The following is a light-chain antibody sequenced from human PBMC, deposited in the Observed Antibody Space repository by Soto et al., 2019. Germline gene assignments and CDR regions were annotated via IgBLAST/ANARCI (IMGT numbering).Light chain of an antibody. V-gene: IGKV3-11*01. CDR1: QSVSSY. CDR3: QQRGGWPPLT. CDR2: DAS. J-gene: IGKJ4*01. Sequence: EIVLTQSPATLSLSPGERATLSCRASQSVSSYLAWYQQKPGQAPRLLVYDASNRATGIPARFSGSGSGTDFHLTISSLEPEDFAVYYCQQRGGWPPLTFGGGTKVEIK.